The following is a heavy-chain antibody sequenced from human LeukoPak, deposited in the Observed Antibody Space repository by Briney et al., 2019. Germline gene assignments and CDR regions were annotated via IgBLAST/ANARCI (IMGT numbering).Heavy chain of an antibody. Sequence: GESLKISCRGSGYIFTSYWIGWGRRMAGKKVVGMGIIYPGDSDTRYSPSFQGKVTISADKSISTAYLQWSSLKASDTAMYYCARHSALDRFGELVFGGWFDPWGQGTLVTVSS. J-gene: IGHJ5*02. CDR3: ARHSALDRFGELVFGGWFDP. CDR2: IYPGDSDT. CDR1: GYIFTSYW. V-gene: IGHV5-51*01. D-gene: IGHD3-10*01.